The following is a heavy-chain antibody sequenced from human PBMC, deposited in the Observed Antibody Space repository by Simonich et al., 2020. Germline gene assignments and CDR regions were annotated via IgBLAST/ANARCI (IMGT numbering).Heavy chain of an antibody. V-gene: IGHV3-53*01. Sequence: EVQLVESGGGLIQPGGSLRLSCAASGFTVSSNYMSWVRQAPGEGLEWVSVIYSGGSTYYEEAVTGRFTIARDNSKNTLYLQINSLRAEDTAVYYCARWTATGYYFDYWGQGTLVTVSS. CDR2: IYSGGST. CDR1: GFTVSSNY. J-gene: IGHJ4*02. D-gene: IGHD1-1*01. CDR3: ARWTATGYYFDY.